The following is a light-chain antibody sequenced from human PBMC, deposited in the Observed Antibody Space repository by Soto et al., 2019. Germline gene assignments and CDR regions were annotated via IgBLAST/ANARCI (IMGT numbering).Light chain of an antibody. Sequence: QSALAQPASVSGPPGQSITISCTGTSSDVGGYNYVSWYQQHPGKAPKLMIYDVSNRPSGVSNRFSGSKSGNTASLTISGLQAEGEADYYCSSYTSSSTPYVFGTGTRSPS. J-gene: IGLJ1*01. CDR2: DVS. V-gene: IGLV2-14*01. CDR3: SSYTSSSTPYV. CDR1: SSDVGGYNY.